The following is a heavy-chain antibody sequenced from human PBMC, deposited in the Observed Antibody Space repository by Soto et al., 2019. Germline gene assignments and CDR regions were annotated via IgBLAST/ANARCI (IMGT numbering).Heavy chain of an antibody. D-gene: IGHD6-13*01. CDR1: GFSFSSYA. CDR2: ISGSGGST. V-gene: IGHV3-23*01. Sequence: PGGSLRLSCAASGFSFSSYAMSWVRQAPGKGLEWVSAISGSGGSTYYADSVKGRFTISRDNSKNTLYLQMDSLRAEDTAVYYCAKSTGIAAAGTAWGQGTLVTVSS. J-gene: IGHJ4*02. CDR3: AKSTGIAAAGTA.